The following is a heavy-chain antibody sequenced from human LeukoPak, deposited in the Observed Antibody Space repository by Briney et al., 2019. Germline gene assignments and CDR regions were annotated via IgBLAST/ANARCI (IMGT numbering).Heavy chain of an antibody. J-gene: IGHJ5*02. V-gene: IGHV4-30-2*01. CDR1: GGSISSGGYS. Sequence: RPSETLSLTCAVSGGSISSGGYSWSWIRQPPGKGLEWIGYIYHSGSTNYNPSLKSRVTISVDKSKNQFSLKLSSVTAADTAVYYCARVYEGCSSTSCYDWFDPWGQGTLVTVSS. D-gene: IGHD2-2*01. CDR2: IYHSGST. CDR3: ARVYEGCSSTSCYDWFDP.